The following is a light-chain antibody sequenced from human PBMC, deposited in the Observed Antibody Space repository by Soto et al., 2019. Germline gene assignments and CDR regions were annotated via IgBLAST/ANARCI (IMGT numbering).Light chain of an antibody. Sequence: DIQMTQSPSSLSASVGDRVTITCRASQIISSYLNWYQQKPGKAPKFLIYAASSLQSVVPSRFSGSGSGTDFTLTISILQSEDFATYYCQQSYSAPITFGPGTKVDFK. V-gene: IGKV1-39*01. J-gene: IGKJ3*01. CDR3: QQSYSAPIT. CDR1: QIISSY. CDR2: AAS.